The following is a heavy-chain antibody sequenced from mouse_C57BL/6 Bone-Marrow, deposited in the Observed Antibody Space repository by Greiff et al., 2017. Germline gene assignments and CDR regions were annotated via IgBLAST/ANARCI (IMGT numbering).Heavy chain of an antibody. J-gene: IGHJ1*03. CDR1: GYTFTDYY. V-gene: IGHV1-19*01. Sequence: VQLQQSGPVLVKPGASVKMSCKASGYTFTDYYMNWVKQSHGKSLEWIGVINPYNGGTSYNPKFKGKATLTVDKSSSTAYMELNSLTSDDSAVYYCARGDDYGDVWGTGTTVTVSS. CDR2: INPYNGGT. CDR3: ARGDDYGDV. D-gene: IGHD2-4*01.